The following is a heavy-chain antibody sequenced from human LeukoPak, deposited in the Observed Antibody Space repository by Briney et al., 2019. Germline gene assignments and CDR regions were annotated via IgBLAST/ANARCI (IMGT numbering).Heavy chain of an antibody. J-gene: IGHJ3*01. Sequence: PSETLSLTCTVSGGSLNTPNYYWGWIRQTPGKGLEWIGNIFYSGGTYYSPSITSRVTISLDTSRNQFSLRLNSVTAADTAVYYCAKSNGYGLVDGWGQGTMVTVSS. V-gene: IGHV4-39*07. CDR1: GGSLNTPNYY. CDR3: AKSNGYGLVDG. CDR2: IFYSGGT. D-gene: IGHD3-10*01.